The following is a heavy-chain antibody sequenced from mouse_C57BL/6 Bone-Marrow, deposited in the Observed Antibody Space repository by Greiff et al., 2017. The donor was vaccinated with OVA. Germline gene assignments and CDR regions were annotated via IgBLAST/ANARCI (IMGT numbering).Heavy chain of an antibody. CDR3: SGGEGNWDAMDD. J-gene: IGHJ4*01. V-gene: IGHV5-9-1*02. CDR2: ISSGGDYI. Sequence: EVKLVESGEGLVKPGGSLKLSCAASGFTFSSYAMSWVRQTPEKRLEWVAYISSGGDYIYYADTVTGRFPISSATASNTLYLQMRSLKSEETAMYDCSGGEGNWDAMDDWGQGTSVTVSS. CDR1: GFTFSSYA. D-gene: IGHD4-1*01.